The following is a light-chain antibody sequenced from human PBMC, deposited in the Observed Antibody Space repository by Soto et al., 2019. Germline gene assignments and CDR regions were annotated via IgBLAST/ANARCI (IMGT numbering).Light chain of an antibody. V-gene: IGKV1-5*03. CDR1: QRISSW. J-gene: IGKJ1*01. CDR3: QQSRSFPCT. Sequence: DIQMTQSPSTLSASVGDRVTITFRASQRISSWLAWYQQKPGKAPKLLIYKASSLESGVPSRFSGSGSGTQFTLTSASLRADEFAPYDRQQSRSFPCTFSPGTQVEIK. CDR2: KAS.